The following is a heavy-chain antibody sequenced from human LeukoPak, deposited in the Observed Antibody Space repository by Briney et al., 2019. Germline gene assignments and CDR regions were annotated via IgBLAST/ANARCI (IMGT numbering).Heavy chain of an antibody. CDR1: GTSINRGTHY. J-gene: IGHJ4*02. D-gene: IGHD2-8*02. V-gene: IGHV4-61*02. CDR3: ARDRSYYSDTGADY. CDR2: VYATGNT. Sequence: SQTLSLTCSVSGTSINRGTHYWSWVRQAAGKGLEWIGRVYATGNTNYNPSLWSRLSISIDTSRNQFSLRLGSVTAADTAIYYCARDRSYYSDTGADYWGQGKMVIVSS.